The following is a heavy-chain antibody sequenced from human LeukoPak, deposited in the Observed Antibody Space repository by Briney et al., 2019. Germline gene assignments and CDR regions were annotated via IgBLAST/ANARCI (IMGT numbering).Heavy chain of an antibody. CDR3: ARSYSGYDPSGFDY. D-gene: IGHD5-12*01. V-gene: IGHV4-39*01. Sequence: SETLSLTCTVSGGSISSSSYYWGWIRQPPGKGLEWIGSIYYSGSTYYNPSLKSRVTISVDTSKNQFSLKLSSVTAADTAVYYCARSYSGYDPSGFDYWGQGTLVTVSS. CDR2: IYYSGST. CDR1: GGSISSSSYY. J-gene: IGHJ4*02.